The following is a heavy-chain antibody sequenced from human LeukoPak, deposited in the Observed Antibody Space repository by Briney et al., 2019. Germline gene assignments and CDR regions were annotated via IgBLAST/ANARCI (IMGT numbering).Heavy chain of an antibody. V-gene: IGHV3-21*04. CDR1: GFTFSSYS. Sequence: GGSLRLSCAASGFTFSSYSMNWVRQAPGKGLEWVSSISSSSSYIYYADSVKGRFTISRDNSKNTLYLQMNSLRAEDTAVYYCAKDPLAVVAATGYFQHWGQGTLVTVSS. CDR2: ISSSSSYI. CDR3: AKDPLAVVAATGYFQH. D-gene: IGHD2-15*01. J-gene: IGHJ1*01.